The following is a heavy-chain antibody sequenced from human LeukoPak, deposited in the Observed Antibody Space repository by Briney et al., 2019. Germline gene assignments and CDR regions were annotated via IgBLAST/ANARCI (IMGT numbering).Heavy chain of an antibody. J-gene: IGHJ4*02. CDR3: ARGRGSSSWYDY. D-gene: IGHD6-13*01. Sequence: ASVKVSCKASGYTFTSYDIDWVRQATGQGLEWMGWMNPNSGNTGYAQKFQGRVTMTRNTSISTAYMELSSLRSEDTAVYYCARGRGSSSWYDYWGQGTLVTVSS. CDR1: GYTFTSYD. CDR2: MNPNSGNT. V-gene: IGHV1-8*01.